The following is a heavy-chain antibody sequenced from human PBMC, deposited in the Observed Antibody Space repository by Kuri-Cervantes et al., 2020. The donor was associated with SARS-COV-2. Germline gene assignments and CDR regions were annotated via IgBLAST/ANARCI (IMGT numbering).Heavy chain of an antibody. CDR2: LYPGDSGT. J-gene: IGHJ6*02. D-gene: IGHD4-17*01. CDR3: EGQSRGATATVTTDYYYYGMDV. CDR1: GYSFTSSW. V-gene: IGHV5-51*01. Sequence: KVSCTGSGYSFTSSWIGWVRQMPGKGLEWMGLLYPGDSGTRYSPSFQGQVTISADKSISTAYLQWSSLKASDTAMYYCEGQSRGATATVTTDYYYYGMDVWGQGTTVTVSS.